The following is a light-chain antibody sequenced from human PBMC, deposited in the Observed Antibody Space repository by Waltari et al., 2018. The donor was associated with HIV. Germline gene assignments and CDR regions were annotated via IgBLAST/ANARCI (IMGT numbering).Light chain of an antibody. CDR2: NDN. V-gene: IGLV1-40*01. CDR1: SSHIGTHA. CDR3: QSYDSSLSGSV. J-gene: IGLJ2*01. Sequence: QSVLTQPPSVSGAPGQRVTLSCTGSSSHIGTHAVHGYQQVPGTAPKLLIYNDNNRPSVVPDRFSGSRPGTSASLALTGLQAEDETDYYCQSYDSSLSGSVFGGGTKLTVL.